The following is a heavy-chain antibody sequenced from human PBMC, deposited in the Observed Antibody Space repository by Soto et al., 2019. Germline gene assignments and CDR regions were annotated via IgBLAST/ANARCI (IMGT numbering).Heavy chain of an antibody. J-gene: IGHJ6*02. Sequence: SLPLSSAASGFTFSSYAICRVCPDPGKGLEWVSDIIDSGGSTYYADSVKGRFTISRDNSKSTLYLQMNSLRAEDTALYYFAKGRSYYYYYGVDVWGQGTTVTVSS. V-gene: IGHV3-23*01. CDR1: GFTFSSYA. CDR3: AKGRSYYYYYGVDV. CDR2: IIDSGGST.